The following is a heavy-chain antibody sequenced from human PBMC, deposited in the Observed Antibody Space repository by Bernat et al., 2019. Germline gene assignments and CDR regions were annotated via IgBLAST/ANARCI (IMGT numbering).Heavy chain of an antibody. CDR1: GGSFSGYY. J-gene: IGHJ4*02. Sequence: QVQLQQWGAGLLKPSETLSLTCAVYGGSFSGYYWSWIRQPPGKGLEWIGEINHSGSTNYNPSLKSRVTISVDTSKNQFSLKLSSVTAADTAVYYCARGPGGSNFDYWGQGPLVTVSS. CDR2: INHSGST. D-gene: IGHD1-1*01. V-gene: IGHV4-34*01. CDR3: ARGPGGSNFDY.